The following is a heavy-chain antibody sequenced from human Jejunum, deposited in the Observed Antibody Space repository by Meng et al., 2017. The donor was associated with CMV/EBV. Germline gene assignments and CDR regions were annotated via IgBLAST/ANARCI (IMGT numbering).Heavy chain of an antibody. CDR1: GGPFRMYT. D-gene: IGHD3-22*01. CDR3: AGIPEANSGYFSI. CDR2: ILPIFRTP. J-gene: IGHJ1*01. Sequence: KASGGPFRMYTFRWVRRAPGQGLEWLGGILPIFRTPKYAQNFQGRVTVSTDASAATAYMELSSLRSEDTAVYFCAGIPEANSGYFSIWGQGTLVTVSS. V-gene: IGHV1-69*05.